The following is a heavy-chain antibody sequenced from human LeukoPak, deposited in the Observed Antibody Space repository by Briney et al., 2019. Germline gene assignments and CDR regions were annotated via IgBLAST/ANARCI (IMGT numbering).Heavy chain of an antibody. J-gene: IGHJ4*02. CDR3: ARDRGFRGAFDY. Sequence: GASVKVSCKASGYTFTVYYMHWVRQSPGQGLEWMGWISAYNGNTNYAQKLQGRVTMTTDTSTSTAYMELRSLRSDDTAVYYCARDRGFRGAFDYWGQGTLVTVSS. V-gene: IGHV1-18*04. D-gene: IGHD3-10*01. CDR1: GYTFTVYY. CDR2: ISAYNGNT.